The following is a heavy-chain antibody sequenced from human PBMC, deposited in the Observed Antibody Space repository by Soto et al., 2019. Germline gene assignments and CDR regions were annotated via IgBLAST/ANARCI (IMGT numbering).Heavy chain of an antibody. CDR2: ISYDGSNK. V-gene: IGHV3-30-3*01. Sequence: GGSLRLSCAASGFTFSSYAMHWVRQAPGKGLEWVAVISYDGSNKYYADSVKGRFTISRDNSESKLALQMNSLRLEDTAVYYCARVKLGSSGWYDAFDIWGQGTMVTVSS. D-gene: IGHD6-19*01. CDR3: ARVKLGSSGWYDAFDI. CDR1: GFTFSSYA. J-gene: IGHJ3*02.